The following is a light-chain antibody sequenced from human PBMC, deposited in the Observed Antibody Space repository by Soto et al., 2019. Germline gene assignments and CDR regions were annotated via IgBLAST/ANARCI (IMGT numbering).Light chain of an antibody. J-gene: IGKJ4*01. CDR2: DAS. CDR3: QQRSTWPLA. V-gene: IGKV3-11*01. CDR1: QSISSH. Sequence: ELVLTQSPATLSLSPGERATLSCRASQSISSHLAWYQQKPGQTPRLLMYDASNRATAVPARFSGSGSGTDFTLTISSLAPEDLAVYYGQQRSTWPLAFGGGTKVESK.